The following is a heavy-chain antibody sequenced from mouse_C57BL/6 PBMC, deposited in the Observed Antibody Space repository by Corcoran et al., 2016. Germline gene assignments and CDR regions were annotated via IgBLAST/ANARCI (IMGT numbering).Heavy chain of an antibody. Sequence: QIQLVQSGPELKKPGETVKISCKASGYTFTTYGMSWVKQAPGKGLKWMGWINTYSGVPTYADDFKGRFAFSLETSASTAYLQINNLKNEDTATYFCARSEVYAMDYWGQGTSVTVSS. CDR1: GYTFTTYG. CDR2: INTYSGVP. CDR3: ARSEVYAMDY. V-gene: IGHV9-3*01. J-gene: IGHJ4*01.